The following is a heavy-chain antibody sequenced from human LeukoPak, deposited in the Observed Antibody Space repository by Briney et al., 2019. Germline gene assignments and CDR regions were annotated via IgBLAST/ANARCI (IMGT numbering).Heavy chain of an antibody. CDR3: VRVTGPAEIDP. D-gene: IGHD2-2*01. J-gene: IGHJ5*02. CDR2: INSDGSST. Sequence: PGGSLRLSCAASGFTFSSYWMHWVRQAPGKGLVWVSRINSDGSSTSYADSVKGRFTISRDNAKNTLYLQMNSLRAEDTAVYYCVRVTGPAEIDPWGQGTLVTVSS. CDR1: GFTFSSYW. V-gene: IGHV3-74*01.